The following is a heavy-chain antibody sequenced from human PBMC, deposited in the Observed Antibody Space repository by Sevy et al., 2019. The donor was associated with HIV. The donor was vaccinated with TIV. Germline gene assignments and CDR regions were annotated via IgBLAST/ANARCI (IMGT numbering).Heavy chain of an antibody. Sequence: GGSLRLSCAASGFTFTGSTMCWVRQASGKGLEWVARIRSSAKTYAKAYAASVKGRFTISRDDSRNTAYLQMNSLKTEDAAVYYCSSQGTIAVAGDYFDYWGQGTLVTVSS. V-gene: IGHV3-73*01. CDR1: GFTFTGST. CDR2: IRSSAKTYAK. D-gene: IGHD6-19*01. CDR3: SSQGTIAVAGDYFDY. J-gene: IGHJ4*02.